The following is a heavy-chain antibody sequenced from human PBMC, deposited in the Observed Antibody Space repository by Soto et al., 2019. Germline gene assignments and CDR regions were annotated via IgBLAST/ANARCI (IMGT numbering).Heavy chain of an antibody. CDR3: VRRVSGNYDY. Sequence: EVQLAESGGGMVQPGGSRRLSCVASGSTFSSYDMHWFRQAPGKGLEYVSSISSNGGTTYYGNSVKGRFTISRDNSKNTLYLQMGSLRAEDMAVYYCVRRVSGNYDYWGQGTLVTVSS. V-gene: IGHV3-64*01. CDR1: GSTFSSYD. D-gene: IGHD1-7*01. J-gene: IGHJ4*02. CDR2: ISSNGGTT.